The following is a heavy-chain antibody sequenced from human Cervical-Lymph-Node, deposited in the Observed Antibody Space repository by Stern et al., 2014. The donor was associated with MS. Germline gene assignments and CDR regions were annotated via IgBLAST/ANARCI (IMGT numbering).Heavy chain of an antibody. D-gene: IGHD4-17*01. CDR3: ARDVYGDHADY. CDR1: EFTFSSYW. CDR2: INSDGIST. Sequence: QLVQSGGGLVQPGGSLRLSCAASEFTFSSYWMHWVRQAPGKGLVWVSRINSDGISTTYADSVKGRFTISRDNAKNTLYLQMNSLRAEDTAVYYCARDVYGDHADYWGQGTLVTVSS. V-gene: IGHV3-74*01. J-gene: IGHJ4*02.